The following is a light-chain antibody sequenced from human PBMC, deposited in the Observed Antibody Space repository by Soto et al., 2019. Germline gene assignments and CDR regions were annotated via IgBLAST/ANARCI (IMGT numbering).Light chain of an antibody. CDR3: QQRFNWPRFT. CDR1: QSVSSY. J-gene: IGKJ2*01. Sequence: EIVLTQSPATLSLSPGERATLSCRASQSVSSYLAWYQQKPGQAPRLLIYDASNRATGIPARFSGGGSGTDFTLTSSSLEPEDLAVYYCQQRFNWPRFTFGQGTKLEIK. V-gene: IGKV3-11*01. CDR2: DAS.